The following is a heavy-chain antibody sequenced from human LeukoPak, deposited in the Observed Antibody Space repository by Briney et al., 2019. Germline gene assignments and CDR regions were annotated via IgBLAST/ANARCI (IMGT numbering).Heavy chain of an antibody. CDR1: GFTFSSYS. D-gene: IGHD6-19*01. CDR3: ARDSSLWYYCGMDV. V-gene: IGHV3-21*01. J-gene: IGHJ6*02. CDR2: ISSSSSYI. Sequence: GGSLRLSCAASGFTFSSYSMNWVRQAPGKGLEWVSSISSSSSYIYYADSVKGRFTISRDNAKNSLYLQMNSLRAEDTAVYYCARDSSLWYYCGMDVWGQGTTVTVSS.